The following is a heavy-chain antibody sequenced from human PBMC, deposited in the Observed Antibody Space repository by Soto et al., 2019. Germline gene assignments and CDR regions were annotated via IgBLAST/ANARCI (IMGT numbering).Heavy chain of an antibody. Sequence: ASVKVSCKASGGTFSSYTISWVRQAPGQGLEWMGRIIPILGIANYAQKFQGRVTITADKSTSTAYMELSSLRSEDTAVYYCAGEVATMNLYYYYYMDVWGKGTTVTVSS. J-gene: IGHJ6*03. CDR1: GGTFSSYT. CDR2: IIPILGIA. D-gene: IGHD5-12*01. CDR3: AGEVATMNLYYYYYMDV. V-gene: IGHV1-69*02.